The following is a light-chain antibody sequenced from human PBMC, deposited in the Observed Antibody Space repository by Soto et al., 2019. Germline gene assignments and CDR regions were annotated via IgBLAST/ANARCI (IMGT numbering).Light chain of an antibody. CDR3: HSYDSSLSGYV. J-gene: IGLJ1*01. V-gene: IGLV1-40*01. Sequence: QSVLTQPPSVSGAPGQRVTISCTGSSSNIGAGYDVHWYQQLPGTAPKLLIFGNSNRPSGVPDRFSGSKSGTSASLAITGLQAEDEADYYCHSYDSSLSGYVFGTGTKVTVL. CDR2: GNS. CDR1: SSNIGAGYD.